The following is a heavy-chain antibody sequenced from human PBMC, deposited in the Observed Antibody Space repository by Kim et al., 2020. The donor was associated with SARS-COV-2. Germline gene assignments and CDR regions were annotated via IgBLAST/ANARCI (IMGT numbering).Heavy chain of an antibody. J-gene: IGHJ5*02. CDR3: ARRASGNYFFWFDP. CDR2: ISYDGSIK. D-gene: IGHD1-26*01. V-gene: IGHV3-30-3*01. Sequence: GGSLRLSCAASGFTFTSYAMHWVRQAPGKGLEWVAVISYDGSIKYYADSVKGRFTISRDNSKNTLYLQMNSLRAEDTAVYYCARRASGNYFFWFDPWGQGTLVTVSS. CDR1: GFTFTSYA.